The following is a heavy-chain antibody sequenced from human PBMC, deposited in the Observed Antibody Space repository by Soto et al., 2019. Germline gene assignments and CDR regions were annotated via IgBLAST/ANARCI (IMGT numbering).Heavy chain of an antibody. CDR3: ARVYSLEGMDV. Sequence: QVQLVESGGGVVQPGRSLRLSCAASGFTFSTYGMHWVRQAPGKGLEWVAVIWYDGSHKYYADSVKGRFTISRDNSKNTLFLQLNSLRAEDTAVYYCARVYSLEGMDVWGQGTTVTVSS. CDR2: IWYDGSHK. V-gene: IGHV3-33*01. J-gene: IGHJ6*02. D-gene: IGHD2-8*01. CDR1: GFTFSTYG.